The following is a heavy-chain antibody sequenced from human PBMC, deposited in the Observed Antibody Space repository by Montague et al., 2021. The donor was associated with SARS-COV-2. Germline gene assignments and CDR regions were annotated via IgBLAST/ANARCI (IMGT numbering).Heavy chain of an antibody. CDR1: GGSFGDDH. Sequence: SETLSLTCAVYGGSFGDDHWSWIRQPPGKGLEWIGNIRQSGRTNYNPSLKRRVTISVDTSKNQFSLKLTSVTAADTGLYFCARGHLSVSMIVVVFTSASYYFDYWGQGAPVTVSS. D-gene: IGHD3-22*01. V-gene: IGHV4-34*01. CDR3: ARGHLSVSMIVVVFTSASYYFDY. CDR2: IRQSGRT. J-gene: IGHJ4*02.